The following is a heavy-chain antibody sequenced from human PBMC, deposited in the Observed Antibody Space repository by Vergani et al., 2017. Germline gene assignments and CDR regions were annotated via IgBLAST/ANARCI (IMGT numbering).Heavy chain of an antibody. V-gene: IGHV4-39*01. J-gene: IGHJ4*02. CDR2: IYYSGST. CDR1: GGSISSSSYY. D-gene: IGHD5/OR15-5a*01. Sequence: QLQLQESGPGLVKPSETLSLTCTVSGGSISSSSYYWGWIRQPPGKGLEWIGSIYYSGSTYYNPSLKSRVTISVDTSKNQFSLKLSSVTAADTAVYYCAGSVNGDDFDYWGQGTLVTVSS. CDR3: AGSVNGDDFDY.